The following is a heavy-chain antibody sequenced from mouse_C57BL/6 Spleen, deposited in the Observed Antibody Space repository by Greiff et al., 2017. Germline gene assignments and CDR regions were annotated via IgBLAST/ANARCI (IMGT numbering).Heavy chain of an antibody. V-gene: IGHV1-69*01. D-gene: IGHD2-1*01. CDR2: IDPSDSYT. J-gene: IGHJ1*03. Sequence: QVQLKQPGAELVMPGASVKLSCKASGYTFTSYWMHWVKQRPGQGLEWIGEIDPSDSYTNYNQKFKGKSTLTVDKSSSTAYMQLSSLTSEDSAVYYWARCPYGNYEDWYFDVWGTGTTVTVSS. CDR1: GYTFTSYW. CDR3: ARCPYGNYEDWYFDV.